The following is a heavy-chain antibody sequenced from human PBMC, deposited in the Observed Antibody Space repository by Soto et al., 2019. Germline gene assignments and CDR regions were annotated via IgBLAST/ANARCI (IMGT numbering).Heavy chain of an antibody. J-gene: IGHJ4*02. D-gene: IGHD1-1*01. CDR3: ARSRDGYNSNGPYDY. Sequence: GASVKVSCKASRGTFSSYAISWVRQAPGQGLEWMGGIIPIFGTANYAQKFQGRVTITADESTSTAYMELSSLRSEDTAVYYCARSRDGYNSNGPYDYWGQGTLVTVSS. CDR2: IIPIFGTA. CDR1: RGTFSSYA. V-gene: IGHV1-69*13.